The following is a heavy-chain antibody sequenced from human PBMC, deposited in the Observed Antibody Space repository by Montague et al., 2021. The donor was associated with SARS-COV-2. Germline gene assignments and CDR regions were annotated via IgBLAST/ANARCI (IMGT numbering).Heavy chain of an antibody. CDR1: GGSISSSSYY. CDR3: ARDPSRQPLLYPIGDYYYGMDV. CDR2: IYYSGST. V-gene: IGHV4-39*07. Sequence: SETLSLTCTVSGGSISSSSYYWGWIRQAPGKGLEWIGSIYYSGSTYYNPSLKSRVTISVDTSKNQFSLKLSSVTAADTAVYYCARDPSRQPLLYPIGDYYYGMDVWGQGTKVTVSS. D-gene: IGHD2-2*02. J-gene: IGHJ6*02.